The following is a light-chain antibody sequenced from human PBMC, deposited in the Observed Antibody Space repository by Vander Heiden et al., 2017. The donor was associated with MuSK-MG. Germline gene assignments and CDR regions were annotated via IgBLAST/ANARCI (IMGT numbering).Light chain of an antibody. CDR1: SSDIGAGYD. V-gene: IGLV1-40*01. Sequence: VLTQPPSVSGAPGQRVTIACTGSSSDIGAGYDVHWYQQVPGSAPKLIIFADDNRPSGVPDRFSGSKSDTSASLAITGLQAEDAADFYCQSYDSSLSTAIFGGGTKLTVL. CDR3: QSYDSSLSTAI. J-gene: IGLJ2*01. CDR2: ADD.